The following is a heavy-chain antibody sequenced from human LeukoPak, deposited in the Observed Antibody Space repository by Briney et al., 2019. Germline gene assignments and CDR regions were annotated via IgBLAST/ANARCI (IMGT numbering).Heavy chain of an antibody. Sequence: GESLKISCKGSGYSFTSYWIGWVRQMPGKGLEWMGIIYPGDSDTRYSPSFQGQVTISADKSISTAYLQWSSLRASDTAVYYCARGRRFGELSHPTYYFDYWGQGTQVTVSS. CDR2: IYPGDSDT. J-gene: IGHJ4*02. CDR1: GYSFTSYW. V-gene: IGHV5-51*01. CDR3: ARGRRFGELSHPTYYFDY. D-gene: IGHD3-10*01.